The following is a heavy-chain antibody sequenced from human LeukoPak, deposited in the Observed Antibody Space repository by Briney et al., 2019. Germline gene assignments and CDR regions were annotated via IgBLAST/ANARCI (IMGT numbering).Heavy chain of an antibody. CDR1: GYTFTGYY. J-gene: IGHJ4*02. CDR3: ARGDKSGGYLGLDY. CDR2: INTNTGNP. D-gene: IGHD1-26*01. V-gene: IGHV7-4-1*02. Sequence: ASVTVSCKASGYTFTGYYMHWVRQAPGQGREWVGWINTNTGNPTYAQGFTGRFVFSLDTSVSTAYLQISSLKAEDTAVYYCARGDKSGGYLGLDYWGQGALVTAAS.